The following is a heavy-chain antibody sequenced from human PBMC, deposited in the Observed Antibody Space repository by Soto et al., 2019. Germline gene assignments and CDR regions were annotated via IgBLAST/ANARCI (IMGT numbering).Heavy chain of an antibody. CDR1: GGTFSSYA. Sequence: QVQLVQSGAEVKKPGSSVKVSCKASGGTFSSYAISWVRQAPGQGLEWMGGIIPIFGTANYAQKFQGRVTITADKSTSTAYMELRSLRSEDTAVYYCASSLMQWLVLPFYYYYYGMDVWGQGTTVTVSS. D-gene: IGHD6-19*01. V-gene: IGHV1-69*06. CDR3: ASSLMQWLVLPFYYYYYGMDV. CDR2: IIPIFGTA. J-gene: IGHJ6*02.